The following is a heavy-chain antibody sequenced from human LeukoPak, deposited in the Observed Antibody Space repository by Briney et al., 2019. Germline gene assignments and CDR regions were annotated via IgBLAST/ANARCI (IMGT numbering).Heavy chain of an antibody. Sequence: ASVKVSCKASGYTFTSYYMHWVRQAPGQGLEWMGIINPSGGSTSYAQKFQGRVTITRDTSTSTVYMELSSLRSEDTAVYYCARTPSSRYSGSYGLGYYYYYGMDVWGQGTTVTVSS. D-gene: IGHD1-26*01. V-gene: IGHV1-46*01. CDR1: GYTFTSYY. J-gene: IGHJ6*02. CDR3: ARTPSSRYSGSYGLGYYYYYGMDV. CDR2: INPSGGST.